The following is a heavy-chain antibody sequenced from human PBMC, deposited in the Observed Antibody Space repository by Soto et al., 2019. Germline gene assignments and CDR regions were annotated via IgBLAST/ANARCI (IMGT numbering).Heavy chain of an antibody. CDR2: ISHDGNSK. Sequence: QVQLVESGGGVVQPGGSLRLSCAASGFTFSNCAMEWVRQAPGKGLEWVAVISHDGNSKHYVDSVKGRFTISRDNSTNTVYLQMNNLRPEDTALYYCAKDNSNQDYPWPIHYYYGMDVWGQGTTVTVSS. CDR1: GFTFSNCA. CDR3: AKDNSNQDYPWPIHYYYGMDV. D-gene: IGHD3-22*01. V-gene: IGHV3-30*18. J-gene: IGHJ6*02.